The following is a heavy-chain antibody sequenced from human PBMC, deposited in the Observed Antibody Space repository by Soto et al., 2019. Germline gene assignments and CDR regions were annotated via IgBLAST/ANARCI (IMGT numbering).Heavy chain of an antibody. Sequence: QVQLVKSGAEAKKPGSSVKVSCKASGGTFSSYAISWVRQAPGQGLEWMGGIIPIFDTANYAQKLQGRVTITADESTSTAYMELSSLRSEDTAVYYCARVYSSGSNWFDPWGQGTLVTVSS. V-gene: IGHV1-69*01. CDR2: IIPIFDTA. CDR1: GGTFSSYA. J-gene: IGHJ5*02. CDR3: ARVYSSGSNWFDP. D-gene: IGHD6-19*01.